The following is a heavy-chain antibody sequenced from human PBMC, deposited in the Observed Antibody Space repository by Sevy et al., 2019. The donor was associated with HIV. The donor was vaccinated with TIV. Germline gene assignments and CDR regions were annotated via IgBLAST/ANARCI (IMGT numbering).Heavy chain of an antibody. CDR2: LNGSGGRT. CDR1: GFTFSSFA. CDR3: AKDTDSGSYLNDAFDI. J-gene: IGHJ3*02. V-gene: IGHV3-23*01. Sequence: GGSLRLSRAASGFTFSSFAMSWVRQTPGKGLEWVSGLNGSGGRTYYPDSVKGRFTISRDNSKNTLYLQMNSLRAEDTAVYYCAKDTDSGSYLNDAFDIWGQGTMVTVSS. D-gene: IGHD1-26*01.